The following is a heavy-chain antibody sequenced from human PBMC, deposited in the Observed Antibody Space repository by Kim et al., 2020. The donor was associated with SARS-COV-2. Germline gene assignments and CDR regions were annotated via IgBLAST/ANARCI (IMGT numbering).Heavy chain of an antibody. CDR3: ASSSHYYYGGLMAFDI. D-gene: IGHD3-10*01. Sequence: GGSLRLSCAASGFTFSSYGMHWVRQAPGKGLEWVAVIWYDGSNKYYADSVKGRFTISRDNSKNTLYLQMNSLRAEDTAVYYCASSSHYYYGGLMAFDIWGQGTMVTVSS. V-gene: IGHV3-33*01. CDR1: GFTFSSYG. CDR2: IWYDGSNK. J-gene: IGHJ3*02.